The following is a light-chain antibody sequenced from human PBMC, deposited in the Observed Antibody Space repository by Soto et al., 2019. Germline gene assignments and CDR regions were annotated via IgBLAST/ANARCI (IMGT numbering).Light chain of an antibody. Sequence: DIQMTQSPSTLSASVGDRVTITCRASQSISSWLAWYQQKSGKAPKLLIYKASSLESGVPSRFSGSGSGTEFTLTISSLQPDDFATYYCQQYNSYRFTFGPGTKVDIK. CDR3: QQYNSYRFT. CDR2: KAS. CDR1: QSISSW. V-gene: IGKV1-5*03. J-gene: IGKJ3*01.